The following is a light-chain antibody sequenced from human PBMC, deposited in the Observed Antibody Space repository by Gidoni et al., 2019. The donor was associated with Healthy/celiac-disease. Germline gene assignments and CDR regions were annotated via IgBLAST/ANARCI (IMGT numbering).Light chain of an antibody. J-gene: IGLJ2*01. V-gene: IGLV5-45*02. CDR1: SGINVGTYR. CDR2: YKSDSDK. CDR3: MIWHSSAVV. Sequence: QAVLTQPSSLSASPGASASLTCTLRSGINVGTYRIYWYQQNPGSPPQYLLRYKSDSDKQQGSGVPSRFSGSKDASATAGILLISGRQSEDEADSYCMIWHSSAVVFGGGTKLTVL.